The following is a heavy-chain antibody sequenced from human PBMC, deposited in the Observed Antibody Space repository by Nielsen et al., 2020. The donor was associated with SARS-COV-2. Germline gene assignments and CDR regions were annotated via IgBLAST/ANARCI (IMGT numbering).Heavy chain of an antibody. V-gene: IGHV3-30-3*02. CDR1: GFTFSSYG. J-gene: IGHJ1*01. Sequence: GESLKISCAASGFTFSSYGMHWVRQAPGKGLEWVTTISHDGSNGYYADSVKGRFTISRDKSKNTLSVLMNSLRAEDTAVYYCAKMSPPGIAVGTAEYFQHWGQGTLVTVSS. CDR3: AKMSPPGIAVGTAEYFQH. D-gene: IGHD6-19*01. CDR2: ISHDGSNG.